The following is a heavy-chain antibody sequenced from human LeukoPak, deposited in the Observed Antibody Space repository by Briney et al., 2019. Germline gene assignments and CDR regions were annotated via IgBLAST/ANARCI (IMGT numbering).Heavy chain of an antibody. V-gene: IGHV3-33*01. Sequence: GGSLRLSCAASGFTFSSYGMHWVRQAPGKGLEWVAVIWYDGSNKYYADSVKGRFTISRDNSKNTLYLQMNSLRAEDTAVYYCASGFTYDILTAYWYYYYGMDVWGQGTTVTVSS. CDR2: IWYDGSNK. CDR1: GFTFSSYG. J-gene: IGHJ6*02. CDR3: ASGFTYDILTAYWYYYYGMDV. D-gene: IGHD3-9*01.